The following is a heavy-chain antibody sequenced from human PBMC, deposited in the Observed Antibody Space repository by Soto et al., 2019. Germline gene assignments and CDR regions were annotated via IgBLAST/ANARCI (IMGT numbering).Heavy chain of an antibody. D-gene: IGHD2-2*01. CDR3: ARRRRDCSSTSCSWAFDI. V-gene: IGHV4-34*01. CDR2: INHSGST. Sequence: SETLSLTCAVYGGSFSGYYWSWIRQPPGKGLEWIGEINHSGSTNYNPSLKSRVTISVDTSKNQFSLKLSSVTAADTAVYYCARRRRDCSSTSCSWAFDIWGQGTMVTVSS. CDR1: GGSFSGYY. J-gene: IGHJ3*02.